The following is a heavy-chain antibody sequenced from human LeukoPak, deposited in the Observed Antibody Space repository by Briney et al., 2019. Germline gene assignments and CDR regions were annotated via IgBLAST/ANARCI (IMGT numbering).Heavy chain of an antibody. Sequence: ASVKVSCKASGYTFTSYDINWVRQATGQGLEWMGWMNPNSSNTGYAQKFQGRVTMTRNTSISTAYMELSSLRSEDTAVYYCARASMVRGVIRLYYFDYWGQGTLVTVSS. CDR1: GYTFTSYD. CDR3: ARASMVRGVIRLYYFDY. D-gene: IGHD3-10*01. J-gene: IGHJ4*02. V-gene: IGHV1-8*01. CDR2: MNPNSSNT.